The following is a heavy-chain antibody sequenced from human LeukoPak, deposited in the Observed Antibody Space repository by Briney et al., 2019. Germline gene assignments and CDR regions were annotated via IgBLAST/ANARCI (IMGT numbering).Heavy chain of an antibody. CDR2: INHSGST. CDR3: ARDEEGGGY. J-gene: IGHJ4*02. D-gene: IGHD3-16*01. CDR1: GGSFSGYY. V-gene: IGHV4-34*01. Sequence: SETLSLTCAVYGGSFSGYYWNWIRQPPGKGLEWIGEINHSGSTNYNLSLKSRVTISADMSKKQVSLKLSSVTAADTAVYYCARDEEGGGYWGQGTLVTVSS.